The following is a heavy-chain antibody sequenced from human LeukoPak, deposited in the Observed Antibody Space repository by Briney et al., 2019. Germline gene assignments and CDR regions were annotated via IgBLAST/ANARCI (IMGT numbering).Heavy chain of an antibody. CDR1: GFTFSSYG. V-gene: IGHV3-30*02. J-gene: IGHJ6*02. CDR3: ARDFDYYDSTLGLYYYYGMDV. Sequence: GGSLRLSCAASGFTFSSYGMHWVRQAPGKGLEWVAFIRYDGSNKYYADSVKGRFTISRDNSKNTLYLQMNSLRAEDTAVYYCARDFDYYDSTLGLYYYYGMDVWGQGTTVTVSS. CDR2: IRYDGSNK. D-gene: IGHD3-22*01.